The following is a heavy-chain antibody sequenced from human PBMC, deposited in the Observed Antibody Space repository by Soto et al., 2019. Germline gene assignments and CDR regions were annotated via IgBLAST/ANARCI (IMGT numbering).Heavy chain of an antibody. J-gene: IGHJ6*02. CDR3: ARIRGRSTWILPYYYYGMDV. V-gene: IGHV4-39*01. CDR2: IYYSGST. CDR1: GGSISSSSYY. D-gene: IGHD5-18*01. Sequence: QLQLQESGPGLVKPSETLSLTCTVSGGSISSSSYYWGWIRQPPGKGLEWIGSIYYSGSTYYNPSLKSRVTISVDTSKNQFSLKLSSVTAADTAVYYCARIRGRSTWILPYYYYGMDVWGQGTTVTVSS.